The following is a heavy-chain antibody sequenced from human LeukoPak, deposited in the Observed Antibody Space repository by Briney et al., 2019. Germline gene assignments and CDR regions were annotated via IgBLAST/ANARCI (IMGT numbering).Heavy chain of an antibody. V-gene: IGHV1-3*01. CDR2: INAGNGKT. CDR3: ARARWTSTVTTYYLDY. CDR1: GYIFSGYA. Sequence: GASVKVSCKASGYIFSGYAIQWVRQAPGQGLEWMGWINAGNGKTKYSQKFQGRVTITRDTSASTAYMELSGLRSEDTAVYYCARARWTSTVTTYYLDYWGQGTLVTVSS. D-gene: IGHD4-17*01. J-gene: IGHJ4*02.